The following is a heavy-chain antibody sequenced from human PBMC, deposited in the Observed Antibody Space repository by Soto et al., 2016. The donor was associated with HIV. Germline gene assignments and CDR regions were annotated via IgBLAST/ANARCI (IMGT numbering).Heavy chain of an antibody. D-gene: IGHD4-4*01. CDR1: GFSLRFYA. CDR2: TAHDGTSS. V-gene: IGHV3-23*01. J-gene: IGHJ4*02. CDR3: ARDLLDYSANDY. Sequence: EVQLLESGGGLVKPGGSLRLSCAASGFSLRFYAMNWVRQAPGKGLEWVSGTAHDGTSSHYADSVKGRFIISRDNSKNTLYLQMNSLRGEDTAIYYCARDLLDYSANDYWGQGTLVTVSS.